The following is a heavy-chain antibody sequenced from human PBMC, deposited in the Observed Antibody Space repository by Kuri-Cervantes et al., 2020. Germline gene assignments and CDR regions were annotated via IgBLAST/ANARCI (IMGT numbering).Heavy chain of an antibody. J-gene: IGHJ6*04. CDR1: GYTFTGYH. CDR2: INPNSGGT. CDR3: AGSHPHYYDSSGYYSQSMDV. D-gene: IGHD3-22*01. V-gene: IGHV1-2*02. Sequence: ASVKVSCKASGYTFTGYHMHWVRQAPGQGLEWIGWINPNSGGTNYAQKFQGRVTMTRDTSISTAYMELRSLRSDDTAVYYCAGSHPHYYDSSGYYSQSMDVWGKGTTVTVSS.